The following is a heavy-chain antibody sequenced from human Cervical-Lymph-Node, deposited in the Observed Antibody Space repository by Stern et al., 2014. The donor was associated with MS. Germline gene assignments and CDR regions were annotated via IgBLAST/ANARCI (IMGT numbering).Heavy chain of an antibody. Sequence: VQLEESGGGLVKPGGSLRLSCAASGFTFSDYYMSWIRQAPGKGLEWVSYITGSGSTMYYADSVKGRFTISRDNAKNTLYLQMNSLRAEDTAVYYCARGPMTIGYFDNWGQGTLVTVSS. CDR1: GFTFSDYY. J-gene: IGHJ4*02. CDR3: ARGPMTIGYFDN. D-gene: IGHD4/OR15-4a*01. V-gene: IGHV3-11*01. CDR2: ITGSGSTM.